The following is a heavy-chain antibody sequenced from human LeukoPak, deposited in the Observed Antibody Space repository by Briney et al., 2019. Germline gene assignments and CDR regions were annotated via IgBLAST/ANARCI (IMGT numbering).Heavy chain of an antibody. D-gene: IGHD3-22*01. V-gene: IGHV3-64*01. J-gene: IGHJ4*02. CDR3: ARSSGYGYYFDY. CDR2: ISSNGGTT. CDR1: GFTFSSDA. Sequence: GGSLRLSCAASGFTFSSDAMHWVRQAPGKELEYVSAISSNGGTTHYGNSVKGRFTISRDNSKNTLYLQMGSLRAEDMAVYFCARSSGYGYYFDYWGQGTLVTVSS.